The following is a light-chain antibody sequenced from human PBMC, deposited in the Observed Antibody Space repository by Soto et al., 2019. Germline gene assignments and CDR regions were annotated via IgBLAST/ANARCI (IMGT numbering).Light chain of an antibody. CDR3: QQYNSYPIT. V-gene: IGKV1-5*01. Sequence: GDRLTITCRASQSISTWLAWYQQKPGKAPKLLIYDASSLESGVPSRFSGSGSGTEFTLTISSLQPDDFATYYCQQYNSYPITFGQGTRLEIK. J-gene: IGKJ5*01. CDR1: QSISTW. CDR2: DAS.